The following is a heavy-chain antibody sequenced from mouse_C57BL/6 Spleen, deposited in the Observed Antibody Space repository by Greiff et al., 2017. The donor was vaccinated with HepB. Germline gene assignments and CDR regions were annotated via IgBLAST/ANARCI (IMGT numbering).Heavy chain of an antibody. J-gene: IGHJ2*01. CDR1: GYAFSSSW. Sequence: VQLQQSGPELVKPGASVKISCKASGYAFSSSWMNWVKQRPGKGLEWIGRIYPGDGDTNYNGKFKGKATMTADKSSSTAYMQLSSLPSEDSAVYFCARIMDPYYFDYWGQGTTLTVSS. CDR3: ARIMDPYYFDY. CDR2: IYPGDGDT. V-gene: IGHV1-82*01.